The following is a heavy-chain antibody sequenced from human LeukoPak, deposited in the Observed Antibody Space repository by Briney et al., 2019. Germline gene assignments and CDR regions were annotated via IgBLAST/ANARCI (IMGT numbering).Heavy chain of an antibody. Sequence: GASVKVPCKASGYTFTGYYMHWVRQAPGQGLEWMGWINPNSGGTNYAQKFQGRVTMTRDTSISTAYMELSRLRSDDTAVYYCARDYYDSSGYYYVIDYWGQGTLVTVSS. J-gene: IGHJ4*02. D-gene: IGHD3-22*01. V-gene: IGHV1-2*02. CDR2: INPNSGGT. CDR3: ARDYYDSSGYYYVIDY. CDR1: GYTFTGYY.